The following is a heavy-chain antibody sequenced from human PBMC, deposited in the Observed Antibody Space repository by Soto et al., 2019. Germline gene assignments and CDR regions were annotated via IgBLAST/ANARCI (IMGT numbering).Heavy chain of an antibody. CDR3: VRDRYSGYDFWFDP. V-gene: IGHV4-4*07. D-gene: IGHD5-12*01. J-gene: IGHJ5*02. Sequence: PPETLSLTCTVSGASISSYYWSWIRLSAGRGLEWIGRLYTSGSSDYNPSLKSRVTMSADTSKNQFFVKLTSVTAADTAVYYCVRDRYSGYDFWFDPWGQGTLVTVSS. CDR1: GASISSYY. CDR2: LYTSGSS.